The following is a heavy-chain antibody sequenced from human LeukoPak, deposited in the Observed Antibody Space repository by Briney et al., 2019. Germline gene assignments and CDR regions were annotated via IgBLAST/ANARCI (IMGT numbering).Heavy chain of an antibody. V-gene: IGHV4-34*01. CDR1: GGSFSGYY. CDR3: ARGRMTSVSYFDY. CDR2: INHSGST. D-gene: IGHD2-8*01. J-gene: IGHJ4*02. Sequence: SETLSLTCAVYGGSFSGYYWSWIRQPPGKGLEWIGEINHSGSTNYNPSLKSRATISVDTSKNQFSLKLSSVTAADTAVYYCARGRMTSVSYFDYRGQGTLVTVSS.